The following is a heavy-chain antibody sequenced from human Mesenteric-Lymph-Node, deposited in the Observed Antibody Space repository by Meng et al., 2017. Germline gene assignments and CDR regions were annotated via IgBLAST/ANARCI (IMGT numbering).Heavy chain of an antibody. CDR3: ARIAAAGQSAVDY. D-gene: IGHD6-13*01. CDR2: IYYSGST. V-gene: IGHV4-61*01. J-gene: IGHJ4*02. Sequence: SETLSLTCTVSGGSVSSGSYYWSWIRQPPGKGLEWIGYIYYSGSTNYNPSLKSRVTISVDTSKNQFSLKLSSVTAADTAVYYCARIAAAGQSAVDYWGQGTLVTVSS. CDR1: GGSVSSGSYY.